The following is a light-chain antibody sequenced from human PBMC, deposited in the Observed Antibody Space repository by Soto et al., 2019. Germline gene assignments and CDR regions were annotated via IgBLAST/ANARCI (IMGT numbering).Light chain of an antibody. CDR3: QSYDSDNHWV. V-gene: IGLV6-57*04. Sequence: NFMLTQPHSVSESPGKTVTISCTRSSGSVASNSVQWYQQRPGSAPTTVISEDDQRPSGVPDRFSGSIDTSTNSASITVSGLKTEAEDDYNCQSYDSDNHWVFGGGTKLTVL. J-gene: IGLJ3*02. CDR1: SGSVASNS. CDR2: EDD.